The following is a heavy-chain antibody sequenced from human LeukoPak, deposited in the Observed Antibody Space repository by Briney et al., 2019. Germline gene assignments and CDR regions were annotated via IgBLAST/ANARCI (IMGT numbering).Heavy chain of an antibody. D-gene: IGHD3-22*01. CDR2: IRNDGSTK. Sequence: GGSLRLSCAASGFTFSSYGMHWVRQAPGKGLEWVAFIRNDGSTKYYADSVKGRFTISRDNSKNTLYLQMNSLRAEDTAVYYCAKDKAYPYDSSGFYYWGQGTLVTVSS. J-gene: IGHJ4*02. V-gene: IGHV3-30*02. CDR1: GFTFSSYG. CDR3: AKDKAYPYDSSGFYY.